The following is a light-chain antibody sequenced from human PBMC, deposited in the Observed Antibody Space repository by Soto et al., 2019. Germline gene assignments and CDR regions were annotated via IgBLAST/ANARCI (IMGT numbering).Light chain of an antibody. CDR3: QHYDSARWT. J-gene: IGKJ1*01. CDR1: QSVSSSY. V-gene: IGKV3-20*01. CDR2: DAS. Sequence: EIVLTQSPGTLSLSPGERATLSCRASQSVSSSYFAWYQQKPGQAPRLLIYDASRRATGIPDRFSGSGSGTDFSLTISRLEPEDFAVYYCQHYDSARWTFGLGTKWIS.